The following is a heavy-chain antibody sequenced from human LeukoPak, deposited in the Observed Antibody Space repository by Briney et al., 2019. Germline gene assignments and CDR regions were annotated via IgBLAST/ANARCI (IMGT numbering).Heavy chain of an antibody. CDR3: ARDKYSSGNDAFDI. Sequence: PGGSLRLSCAASGFTFSSYSMNWVRQAPGKGLEWVSSISSSSSYIYYADSVKGRFPISRDDAKNSLYLQMNSLRAEDTAVYYCARDKYSSGNDAFDIWGQGTMVTVSS. CDR2: ISSSSSYI. D-gene: IGHD6-19*01. J-gene: IGHJ3*02. V-gene: IGHV3-21*01. CDR1: GFTFSSYS.